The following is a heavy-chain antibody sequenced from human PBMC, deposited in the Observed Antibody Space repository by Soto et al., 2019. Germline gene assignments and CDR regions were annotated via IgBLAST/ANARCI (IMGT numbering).Heavy chain of an antibody. J-gene: IGHJ4*02. D-gene: IGHD6-13*01. V-gene: IGHV3-30*18. CDR1: GFTFNYYG. CDR3: AKDVNSGSGFSWSYS. Sequence: GGSLRLSCAASGFTFNYYGMHWVRQAPGKGLEWVAVISDDGTNTHYAESVKGRFTISRDNSKNTVFLHMSSLRSEDTAMYFCAKDVNSGSGFSWSYSWGQGTQVTVSS. CDR2: ISDDGTNT.